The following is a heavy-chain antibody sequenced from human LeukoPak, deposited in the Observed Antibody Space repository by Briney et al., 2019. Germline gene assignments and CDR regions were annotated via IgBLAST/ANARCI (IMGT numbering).Heavy chain of an antibody. D-gene: IGHD3-10*01. CDR3: ARGALLLWFGELSAHDAFDI. V-gene: IGHV4-34*01. J-gene: IGHJ3*02. CDR1: GGSFSGYY. Sequence: SSETLSLTCAVYGGSFSGYYWSWIRRPPGKGLEWIGEINHSGSTNYNPSLKSRVTISVDTSKNQFSLKLSSVTAADTAVYYCARGALLLWFGELSAHDAFDIWGQGTMVTVSS. CDR2: INHSGST.